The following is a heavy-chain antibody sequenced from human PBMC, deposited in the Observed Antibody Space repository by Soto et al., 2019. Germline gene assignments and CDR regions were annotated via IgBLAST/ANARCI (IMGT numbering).Heavy chain of an antibody. J-gene: IGHJ3*02. D-gene: IGHD1-26*01. V-gene: IGHV3-9*01. Sequence: EVQLVESGGGLVQPGRSLRLSCAASGFTFDDYAMHWIRRAPGKGLEWVSGISWNGANTAYGDSVKGRFSISRDNAKKSLYLQMDNLRPEDTAFCYCAKAPGLREGGFDIWGRGTMVTVSS. CDR1: GFTFDDYA. CDR3: AKAPGLREGGFDI. CDR2: ISWNGANT.